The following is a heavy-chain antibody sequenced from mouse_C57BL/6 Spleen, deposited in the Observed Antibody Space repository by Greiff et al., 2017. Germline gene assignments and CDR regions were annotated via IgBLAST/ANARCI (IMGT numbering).Heavy chain of an antibody. CDR1: GYTFTSYW. J-gene: IGHJ4*01. Sequence: QVQLQQPGAELVRPGSSVKLSCKASGYTFTSYWMDWVKQRPGQGLEWVGNIYPSDSETHYNQKFKDKATLTVDKSSSTAYRQLSSLTSEDSAVYYCARNYYYGSSYVAMDYWGQGTSVTVSS. D-gene: IGHD1-1*01. CDR2: IYPSDSET. V-gene: IGHV1-61*01. CDR3: ARNYYYGSSYVAMDY.